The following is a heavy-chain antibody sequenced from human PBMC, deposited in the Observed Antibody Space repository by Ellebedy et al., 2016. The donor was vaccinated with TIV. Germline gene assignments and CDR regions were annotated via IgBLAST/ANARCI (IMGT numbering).Heavy chain of an antibody. J-gene: IGHJ6*02. CDR1: GFSFSSWG. CDR2: ISSDLHFR. Sequence: GESLKISCVASGFSFSSWGMNWVRQNPGKGLQWVSSISSDLHFRHYRDSVKGRFTISRDNTKKSLSLQMDSLRSEDTAVYYCASRSGQYYYDSSGYYPESYYGMDVWGQGTTVTVSS. V-gene: IGHV3-21*01. CDR3: ASRSGQYYYDSSGYYPESYYGMDV. D-gene: IGHD3-22*01.